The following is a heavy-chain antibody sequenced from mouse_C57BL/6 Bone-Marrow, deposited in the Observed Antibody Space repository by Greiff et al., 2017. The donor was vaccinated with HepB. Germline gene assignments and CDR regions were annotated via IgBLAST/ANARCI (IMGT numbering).Heavy chain of an antibody. J-gene: IGHJ4*01. CDR3: AKNDGNFPYYAMDY. CDR2: IWRGGST. CDR1: GFSLTSYG. Sequence: QVQLKESGPGLVQPSQSLSITCTVSGFSLTSYGVHWVRQSPGKGLEWLGVIWRGGSTDYNAAFMSRLSITKDNSKSQVFFKMNSLQADDTAIYYCAKNDGNFPYYAMDYWGQGTSVTVSS. D-gene: IGHD2-1*01. V-gene: IGHV2-5*01.